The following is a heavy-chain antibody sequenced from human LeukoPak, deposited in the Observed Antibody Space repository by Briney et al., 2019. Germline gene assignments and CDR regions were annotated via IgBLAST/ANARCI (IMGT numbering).Heavy chain of an antibody. CDR2: INHSGST. CDR1: GGSFSGYY. J-gene: IGHJ6*03. V-gene: IGHV4-34*01. Sequence: SETLSLTCAVYGGSFSGYYWSWIRQPPGKGLEWIGEINHSGSTNYNPSLKSRVTISVDTSKTQFSLKLSSVTAADTAVYYCARLGKDILTGYYYYYYYYMDVWGKGTTVTVSS. CDR3: ARLGKDILTGYYYYYYYYMDV. D-gene: IGHD3-9*01.